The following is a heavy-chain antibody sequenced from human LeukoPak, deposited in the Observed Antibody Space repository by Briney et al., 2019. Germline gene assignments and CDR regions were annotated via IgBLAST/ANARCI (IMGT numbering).Heavy chain of an antibody. CDR2: IIPIFGTA. Sequence: ASVKVSCKASGGTFSSYAISWVRQAPGQGLEWMGGIIPIFGTANYAQKFQGRVTITADESTSTAYMELSSLRSEDTAVYYCARHPGLPYYFDYWGQGTLVTVSS. CDR3: ARHPGLPYYFDY. CDR1: GGTFSSYA. V-gene: IGHV1-69*13. J-gene: IGHJ4*02. D-gene: IGHD2-21*02.